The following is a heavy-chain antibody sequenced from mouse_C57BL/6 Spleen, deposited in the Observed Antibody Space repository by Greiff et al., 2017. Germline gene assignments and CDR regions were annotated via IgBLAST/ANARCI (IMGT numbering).Heavy chain of an antibody. CDR2: INPNNGGT. Sequence: VQLKQSGPELVKPGASVKISCKASGYTFTDYYMNWVKQSHGKSLEWIGDINPNNGGTSYNQKFKGKATLTVDKSSSTAYMELRSLTSEDSAVYYCARGSNYAWFAYWGQGTLVTVSA. D-gene: IGHD2-5*01. J-gene: IGHJ3*01. V-gene: IGHV1-26*01. CDR3: ARGSNYAWFAY. CDR1: GYTFTDYY.